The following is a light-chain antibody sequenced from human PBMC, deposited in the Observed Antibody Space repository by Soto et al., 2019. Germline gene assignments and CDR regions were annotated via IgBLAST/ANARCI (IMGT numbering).Light chain of an antibody. CDR1: QSVLHSSNNKNY. Sequence: DIVMTQSPDSLAVSLGERATINCKPSQSVLHSSNNKNYLAWHQQKPGQPPKLLSYWASSRESGVPDRFSGSGSGADFTLTISSLQAEDVAVYSCKQYHSIPRTFGQGIKVELK. CDR2: WAS. J-gene: IGKJ1*01. CDR3: KQYHSIPRT. V-gene: IGKV4-1*01.